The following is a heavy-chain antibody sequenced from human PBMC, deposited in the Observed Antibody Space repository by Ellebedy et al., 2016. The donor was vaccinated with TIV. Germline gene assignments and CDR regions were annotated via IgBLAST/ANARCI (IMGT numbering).Heavy chain of an antibody. Sequence: ASVKVSCKASGYTFTSYGISWVRQAPGQGLEWMGWISAYNGNTNYAQKLPGRVTMTTDTSTSTAYMELRSLRSEDTAVYYCARDRAKEGGYYGMDVWGQGTTVTVSS. CDR3: ARDRAKEGGYYGMDV. V-gene: IGHV1-18*04. CDR1: GYTFTSYG. J-gene: IGHJ6*02. D-gene: IGHD3-16*01. CDR2: ISAYNGNT.